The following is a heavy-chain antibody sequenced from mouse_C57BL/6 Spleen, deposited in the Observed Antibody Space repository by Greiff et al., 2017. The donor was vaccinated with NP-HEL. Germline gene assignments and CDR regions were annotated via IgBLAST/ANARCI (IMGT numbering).Heavy chain of an antibody. CDR2: IYPGDGDT. CDR3: ARCPYYYGTPFAY. D-gene: IGHD1-1*01. CDR1: GYAFSSSW. Sequence: VQLQQSGPELVKPGASVKISCKASGYAFSSSWMNWVKQRPGKGLEWIGRIYPGDGDTNYNGKFKGKATLTADKSSSTAYMQLSSLTSEDSAVYFCARCPYYYGTPFAYWGQGTLVTVSA. J-gene: IGHJ3*01. V-gene: IGHV1-82*01.